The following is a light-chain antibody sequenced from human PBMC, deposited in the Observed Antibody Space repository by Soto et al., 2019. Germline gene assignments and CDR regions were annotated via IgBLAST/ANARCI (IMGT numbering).Light chain of an antibody. CDR1: QRISSY. J-gene: IGKJ3*01. V-gene: IGKV1-39*01. Sequence: DIQMTQSPSSLSASVGDRVTITCRASQRISSYLNWYQQKPGKAPKLLIYGATSLQSGVPSRFSGRGSGTDFTLTISSLQPEDFATYYCQQSYSTPFFTFGPGTNVD. CDR2: GAT. CDR3: QQSYSTPFFT.